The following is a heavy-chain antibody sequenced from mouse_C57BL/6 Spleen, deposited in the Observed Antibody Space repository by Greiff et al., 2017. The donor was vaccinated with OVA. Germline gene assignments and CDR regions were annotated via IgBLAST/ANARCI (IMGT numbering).Heavy chain of an antibody. Sequence: EVHLVESGGDLVKPGGSLKLSCAASGFTFSSYGMSWVRQTPDKRLEWVATISSGGSYTYYPDSVKGRFTIPRDNAKNTLYLQMSSLKSEDTAMYYCARPLDSSGSPLDYWGQGTTLTVSS. CDR1: GFTFSSYG. V-gene: IGHV5-6*01. CDR3: ARPLDSSGSPLDY. J-gene: IGHJ2*01. CDR2: ISSGGSYT. D-gene: IGHD3-2*02.